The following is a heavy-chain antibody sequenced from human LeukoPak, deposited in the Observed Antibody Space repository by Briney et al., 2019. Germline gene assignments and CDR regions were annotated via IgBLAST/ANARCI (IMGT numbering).Heavy chain of an antibody. V-gene: IGHV3-7*03. CDR3: ARGVTSAWYLRYYFEY. D-gene: IGHD6-13*01. Sequence: GGSLRLSCAASGFIFGSYWMSWVRQVPGKGLEWVANIKQDGSETYYVDSVEGRFTISRDNAKNSLFLQMNSLRADDTALYYCARGVTSAWYLRYYFEYWGQGNPGHRLL. CDR1: GFIFGSYW. J-gene: IGHJ4*02. CDR2: IKQDGSET.